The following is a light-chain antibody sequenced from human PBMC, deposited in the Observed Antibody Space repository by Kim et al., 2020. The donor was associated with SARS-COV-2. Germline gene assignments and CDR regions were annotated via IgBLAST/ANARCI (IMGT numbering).Light chain of an antibody. CDR2: GAS. CDR3: QQYNNWPLT. J-gene: IGKJ4*01. Sequence: ESPGERVTLSCRASQRISTDLAWYQQKPGQAPRLLLYGASTRATDIPARFSGSGSGTEFSLTISSLQSEDFAVYYCQQYNNWPLTFGGGTKVDIK. CDR1: QRISTD. V-gene: IGKV3-15*01.